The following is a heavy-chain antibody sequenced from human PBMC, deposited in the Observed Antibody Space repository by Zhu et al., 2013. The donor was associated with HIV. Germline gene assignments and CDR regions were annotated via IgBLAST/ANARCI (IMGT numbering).Heavy chain of an antibody. Sequence: QVQLVQSGAEVKKPGSSVKVSCKASGGTFSSYAISWVRQAPGQGLEWMGGIIPIFGTANYAQKFQGRVTITADKSTSTAYMELSSLRSEDTAVYYCARDLAYCGGDAGCPNPWGQGTLVTVSS. D-gene: IGHD2-21*02. J-gene: IGHJ5*02. CDR1: GGTFSSYA. CDR2: IIPIFGTA. CDR3: ARDLAYCGGDAGCPNP. V-gene: IGHV1-69*06.